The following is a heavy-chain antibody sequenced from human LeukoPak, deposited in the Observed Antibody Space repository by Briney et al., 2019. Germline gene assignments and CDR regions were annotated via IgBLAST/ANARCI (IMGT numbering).Heavy chain of an antibody. D-gene: IGHD5-24*01. CDR3: ARDRVIEMAGYNWFDP. CDR2: IYYTGST. J-gene: IGHJ5*02. V-gene: IGHV4-39*07. CDR1: GDSINTNTYY. Sequence: SETLSLTCIVSGDSINTNTYYWGWIRQPPGKGLEWIGSIYYTGSTYYNPSLKSRVTISVDTSKNQFSLKLSSVTAADTAVYYCARDRVIEMAGYNWFDPWGQGTLVTVSS.